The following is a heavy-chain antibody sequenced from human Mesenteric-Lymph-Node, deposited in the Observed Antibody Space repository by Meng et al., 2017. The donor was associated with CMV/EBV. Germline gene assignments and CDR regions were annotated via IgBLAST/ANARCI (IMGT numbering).Heavy chain of an antibody. J-gene: IGHJ4*02. CDR1: GGSISSSNW. V-gene: IGHV4-4*02. CDR2: IYHSWSP. Sequence: CAVSGGSISSSNWWSWVRQPPGKGLEWIGEIYHSWSPTYNPSLKSRVTISVAKSKNQFSLKLSSVTAADTAVYYCARGNTMVRGVFDYWGQGTLVTVSS. CDR3: ARGNTMVRGVFDY. D-gene: IGHD3-10*01.